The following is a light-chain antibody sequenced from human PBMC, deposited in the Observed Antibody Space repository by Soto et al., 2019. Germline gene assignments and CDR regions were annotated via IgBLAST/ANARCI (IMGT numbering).Light chain of an antibody. V-gene: IGKV1-39*01. Sequence: DIQMTQSPSSLSASVGDRVTVSCRASQSINSYLNWYKQKPGKAPTLLIYSASSLEEGVPSRFSGSGSGTEFTLTISSLQPEDFATYSCQQTYTTPYTFGQGTKLEIK. CDR1: QSINSY. CDR2: SAS. J-gene: IGKJ2*01. CDR3: QQTYTTPYT.